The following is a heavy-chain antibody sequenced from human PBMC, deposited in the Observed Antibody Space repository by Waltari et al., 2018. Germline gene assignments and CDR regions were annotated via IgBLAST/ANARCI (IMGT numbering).Heavy chain of an antibody. CDR1: GFTFSDHA. Sequence: QVHLVESGGGVVQPGRSLRLSCVGSGFTFSDHAMHWVRQAPGKGLEWVAIISYEGSNKDYADSVRGRFTISRDNSKNMLYLEMNSLRAEDTAVYYCARDLYSSGPREADSWGQGTLVAVSS. CDR2: ISYEGSNK. J-gene: IGHJ4*02. D-gene: IGHD3-22*01. V-gene: IGHV3-30*04. CDR3: ARDLYSSGPREADS.